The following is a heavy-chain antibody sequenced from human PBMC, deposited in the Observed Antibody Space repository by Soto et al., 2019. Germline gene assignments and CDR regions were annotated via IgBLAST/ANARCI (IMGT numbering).Heavy chain of an antibody. J-gene: IGHJ4*02. CDR2: ISYDGSNK. CDR3: AKDPDSSGYYLYYFDY. Sequence: GGSLRLSCAASGFTFSGYGMHWVRQAPGKGLEWVAVISYDGSNKYYADSAKGRFTISRDNSKNTLYLKMNSLRAEDTAVYYCAKDPDSSGYYLYYFDYWGQGTLVTVSS. V-gene: IGHV3-30*18. CDR1: GFTFSGYG. D-gene: IGHD3-22*01.